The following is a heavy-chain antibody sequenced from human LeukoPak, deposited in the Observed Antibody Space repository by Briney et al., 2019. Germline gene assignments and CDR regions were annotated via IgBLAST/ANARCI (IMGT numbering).Heavy chain of an antibody. CDR3: ARTADGNTYSSPDDAFDI. Sequence: ASVKVSCKASGYSFTGYYMHWVRQAPGQGLEWMGWINPNSGGTNCAQKFQGRVTMTRDTSISTAYMELSRLRSDDTAVYYCARTADGNTYSSPDDAFDIWGQGTMVTVSS. D-gene: IGHD6-13*01. CDR2: INPNSGGT. CDR1: GYSFTGYY. J-gene: IGHJ3*02. V-gene: IGHV1-2*02.